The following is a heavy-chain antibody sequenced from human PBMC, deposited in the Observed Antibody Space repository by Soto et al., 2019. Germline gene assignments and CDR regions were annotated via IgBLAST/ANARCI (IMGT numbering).Heavy chain of an antibody. J-gene: IGHJ4*02. Sequence: XXTLSLTCAVYCGSFTGYYWTWIRQPPGTGMEWIGXINHSXSTNYKQSLKXXVTKSVDTXKNQTSLKLTSVNDADKDVYYCARDKITGLFDYWGKGTLVTVYS. CDR1: CGSFTGYY. D-gene: IGHD2-8*02. CDR3: ARDKITGLFDY. V-gene: IGHV4-34*01. CDR2: INHSXST.